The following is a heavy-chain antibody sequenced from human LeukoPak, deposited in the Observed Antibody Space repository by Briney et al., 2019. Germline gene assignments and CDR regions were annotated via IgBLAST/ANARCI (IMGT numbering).Heavy chain of an antibody. CDR3: AREAYVASYYYYGMDV. Sequence: GASVKVSCKASGYTFTSYAMNWVRQAPGQGLEWMGWINTNTGNPTYAQGFTGRFVFSLDTSVSTAYLQISSLKAEDTAVYYCAREAYVASYYYYGMDVWGQGTTVTVSS. V-gene: IGHV7-4-1*02. J-gene: IGHJ6*02. CDR2: INTNTGNP. CDR1: GYTFTSYA. D-gene: IGHD3-16*01.